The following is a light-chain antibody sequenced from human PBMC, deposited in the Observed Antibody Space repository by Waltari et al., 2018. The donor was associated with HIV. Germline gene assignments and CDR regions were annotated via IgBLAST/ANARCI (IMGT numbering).Light chain of an antibody. CDR3: QQSYSTPWT. Sequence: DIQMTQSPSSLSASVGDRVTITCRARQSISSYVNWYQHKPGKAPKLRIYAASSLQRGVPSRFSGSGSGTDFTLTISSLQPEDFATYYCQQSYSTPWTFGQGTKVEIK. V-gene: IGKV1-39*01. J-gene: IGKJ1*01. CDR1: QSISSY. CDR2: AAS.